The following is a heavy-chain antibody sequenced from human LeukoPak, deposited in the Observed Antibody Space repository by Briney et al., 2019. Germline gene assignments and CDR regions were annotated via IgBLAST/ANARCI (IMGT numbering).Heavy chain of an antibody. D-gene: IGHD3-9*01. CDR1: GFTFSIHW. CDR3: ARDGRRYDILTGYYFHGMDV. V-gene: IGHV3-7*01. J-gene: IGHJ6*02. CDR2: IKQDGSEK. Sequence: PGGSLRLSCAASGFTFSIHWMIWVRQAPGKGLEWVANIKQDGSEKYYVDSVKGRFTTSRDNAKNSLYLQMNSLRAEDTAVYYCARDGRRYDILTGYYFHGMDVWGQGTTVTVSS.